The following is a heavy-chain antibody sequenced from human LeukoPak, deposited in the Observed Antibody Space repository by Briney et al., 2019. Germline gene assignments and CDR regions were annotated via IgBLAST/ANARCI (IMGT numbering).Heavy chain of an antibody. CDR3: ARGETNFDY. CDR1: GGSISSFY. D-gene: IGHD3-16*01. CDR2: IYYSGST. J-gene: IGHJ4*02. V-gene: IGHV4-59*08. Sequence: SETLSLTCTVSGGSISSFYWSWIRQPPGKGLEWIGYIYYSGSTNCNPSLKSRVTISVDTSKNQFSLKLSSVTAADTAVYYCARGETNFDYWGQGTLVTVSS.